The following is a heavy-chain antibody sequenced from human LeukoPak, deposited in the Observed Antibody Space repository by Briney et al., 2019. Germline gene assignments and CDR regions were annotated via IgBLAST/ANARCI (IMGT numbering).Heavy chain of an antibody. Sequence: SETLSLTCTVSGGSISTTSYFWAWIRQPPGEGLEWIGSIYYSGTTYYNSSLKSRVSISVETSKNHFSLKMSSLTAADTAVYYCARVYSSSHNWFDTWGQGTHVTVSS. CDR3: ARVYSSSHNWFDT. CDR2: IYYSGTT. V-gene: IGHV4-39*07. CDR1: GGSISTTSYF. J-gene: IGHJ5*02. D-gene: IGHD6-13*01.